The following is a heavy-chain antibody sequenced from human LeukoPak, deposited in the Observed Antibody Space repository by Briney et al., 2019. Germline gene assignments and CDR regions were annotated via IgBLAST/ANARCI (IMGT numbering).Heavy chain of an antibody. CDR1: GYTFKNYD. J-gene: IGHJ4*02. CDR2: MNPNSGNT. V-gene: IGHV1-8*02. Sequence: GASVKVSCKASGYTFKNYDINWVRQATGQGLEWMGWMNPNSGNTGFAQKFQDRVSMTRDTSINTAYMELTSLRSGDTAVYYCAREDYYDSSGFGYWGQGTLVTVSS. CDR3: AREDYYDSSGFGY. D-gene: IGHD3-22*01.